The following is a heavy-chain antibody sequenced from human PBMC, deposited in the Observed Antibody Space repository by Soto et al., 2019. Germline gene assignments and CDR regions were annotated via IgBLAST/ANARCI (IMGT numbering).Heavy chain of an antibody. CDR3: ARDSAKDVIGLSWFDP. Sequence: PGGSLRLSCAASGFTFSSYGMHWVRQAPGKGLEWVAVIWYDGSNKYYADSVKGRFTISRDNSKNTLYLQMNSLRAEDTAVYYCARDSAKDVIGLSWFDPWGQGTLVTVSS. D-gene: IGHD3-22*01. CDR1: GFTFSSYG. J-gene: IGHJ5*02. CDR2: IWYDGSNK. V-gene: IGHV3-33*01.